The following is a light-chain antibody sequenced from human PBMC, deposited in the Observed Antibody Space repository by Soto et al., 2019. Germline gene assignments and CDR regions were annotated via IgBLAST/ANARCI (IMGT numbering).Light chain of an antibody. CDR2: GAS. CDR1: QSVSSN. J-gene: IGKJ1*01. V-gene: IGKV3-15*01. Sequence: EIVMTQSPATLSVSPGERATLSCRASQSVSSNLASYQQKPGQAPRLLIYGASTRATGIPARFSGSGSGTEFTLTISSLQSEDFAVYYCQQYNNLPLKFGQGTKVEIK. CDR3: QQYNNLPLK.